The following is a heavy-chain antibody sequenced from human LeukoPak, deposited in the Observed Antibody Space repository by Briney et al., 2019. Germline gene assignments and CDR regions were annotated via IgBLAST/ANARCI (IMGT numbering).Heavy chain of an antibody. Sequence: SETLSLTCAVYGGSFSGYYWSWIRQPPGKGLEWVGEINHSGSTNYNPSLKSRVTISVDTSKIQFSLKLSSVTAADTTVYYCARQNFYRYCRSTSCYRPYYYYYMDVWGKGTTVTISS. J-gene: IGHJ6*03. CDR3: ARQNFYRYCRSTSCYRPYYYYYMDV. CDR2: INHSGST. CDR1: GGSFSGYY. D-gene: IGHD2-2*01. V-gene: IGHV4-34*01.